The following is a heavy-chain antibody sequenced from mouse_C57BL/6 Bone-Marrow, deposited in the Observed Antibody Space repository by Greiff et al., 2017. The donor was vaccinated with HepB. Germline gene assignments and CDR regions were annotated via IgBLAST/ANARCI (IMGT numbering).Heavy chain of an antibody. J-gene: IGHJ4*01. CDR3: ARGDGLYYYAMDY. CDR2: INPYNGGT. V-gene: IGHV1-19*01. CDR1: GYTFTDYY. D-gene: IGHD6-1*01. Sequence: VQLQQSGPVLVKPGASVKMSCKASGYTFTDYYMNWVKQSHGKSLEWIGVINPYNGGTSYNQKFKGKATLTVDKSSSTAYMELNSLTSEDSAVYYCARGDGLYYYAMDYWGQGTSVTVSS.